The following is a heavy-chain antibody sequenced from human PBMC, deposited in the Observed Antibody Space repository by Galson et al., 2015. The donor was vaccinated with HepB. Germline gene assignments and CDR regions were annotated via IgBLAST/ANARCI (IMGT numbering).Heavy chain of an antibody. V-gene: IGHV5-51*01. Sequence: QSGAEVKKPGESLKISCKGSGYSFTSYWIGWVRQMPGKGLEWMGIIYPGDSDTRYSPSFQGQVTISADKSISTAYLQWSSLKASDTAMYYCARLRMVRAHDPYGMDVWGQGTTVTVSS. D-gene: IGHD3-10*01. J-gene: IGHJ6*02. CDR2: IYPGDSDT. CDR3: ARLRMVRAHDPYGMDV. CDR1: GYSFTSYW.